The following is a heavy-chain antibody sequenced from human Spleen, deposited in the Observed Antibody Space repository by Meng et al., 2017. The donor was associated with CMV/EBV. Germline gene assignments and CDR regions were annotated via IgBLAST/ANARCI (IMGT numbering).Heavy chain of an antibody. V-gene: IGHV4-34*01. CDR3: AALGSSAIDY. J-gene: IGHJ4*02. Sequence: SETLSLTCAVYGGSFSGYYWSWIRQPPGKGLEWIGEINHSGSTNYNPSLKSRVTISVDTSRNQFSLRLNSVTAADTAVYYCAALGSSAIDYWGLGTLVTVSS. CDR1: GGSFSGYY. D-gene: IGHD6-19*01. CDR2: INHSGST.